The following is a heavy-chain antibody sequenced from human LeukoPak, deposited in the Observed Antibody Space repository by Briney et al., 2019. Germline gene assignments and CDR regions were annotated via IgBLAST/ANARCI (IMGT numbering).Heavy chain of an antibody. V-gene: IGHV3-21*01. D-gene: IGHD3-10*01. CDR1: GFTFSSYS. Sequence: GGSLRLSCAASGFTFSSYSMNWVRRAPGKGLEWVSSISSSSSYIYYADSVKGRFTISRDNAKNSLYLQMNSLRAEDTAVYYCASFPPDGYYGSGSYEYYFDYWGQGTLVTVSS. CDR3: ASFPPDGYYGSGSYEYYFDY. CDR2: ISSSSSYI. J-gene: IGHJ4*02.